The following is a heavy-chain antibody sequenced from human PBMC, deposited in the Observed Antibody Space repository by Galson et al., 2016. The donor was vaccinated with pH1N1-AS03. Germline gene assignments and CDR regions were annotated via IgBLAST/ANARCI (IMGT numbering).Heavy chain of an antibody. Sequence: SLRLSCAASGFTVSRNDMHWVRQATGKGLEWVSIIAATGPTHYADSVKGRFTIPREIPQNSLYLQLDSLRADDTAVYYCAVRGYISGPHGLDGWGKGTTVTVSS. CDR1: GFTVSRND. V-gene: IGHV3-13*01. J-gene: IGHJ6*04. D-gene: IGHD3-10*01. CDR2: IAATGPT. CDR3: AVRGYISGPHGLDG.